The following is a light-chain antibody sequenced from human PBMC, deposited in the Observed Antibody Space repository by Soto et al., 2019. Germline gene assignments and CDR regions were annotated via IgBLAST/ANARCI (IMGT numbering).Light chain of an antibody. V-gene: IGKV1-27*01. CDR2: ATS. J-gene: IGKJ4*01. Sequence: GDRVTITCRASQGIAPYLAWFQQKPGKVPKLLIYATSTLQSGVPSRFSGSGSGTDFTLTINILQPEDVGTYYCQKYNSAPLTFGGGTKLEIK. CDR1: QGIAPY. CDR3: QKYNSAPLT.